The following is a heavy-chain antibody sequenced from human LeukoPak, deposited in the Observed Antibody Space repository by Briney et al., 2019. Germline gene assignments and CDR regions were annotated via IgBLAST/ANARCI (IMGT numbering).Heavy chain of an antibody. V-gene: IGHV5-51*01. Sequence: GASLKISCKGSGYTFTNYWVGWVRQMPGKGREWMGTIYPNNSDSRYNPSFRGQVTISVDRSITTAYLLWKSLKASDTAIYYCALRNEAFDSAGYFDYWGQGTLVTVSS. J-gene: IGHJ4*02. CDR1: GYTFTNYW. CDR2: IYPNNSDS. D-gene: IGHD3-22*01. CDR3: ALRNEAFDSAGYFDY.